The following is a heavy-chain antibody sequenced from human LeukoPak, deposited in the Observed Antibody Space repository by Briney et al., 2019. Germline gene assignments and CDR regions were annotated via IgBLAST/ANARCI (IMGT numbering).Heavy chain of an antibody. CDR2: ISGSGGST. CDR1: GFTFSSYA. Sequence: GGSLRLSCGASGFTFSSYAMSWVRQAPGKGLEWVSVISGSGGSTYYADSVRGRFTLSRDNSKNTLCLQMNSLRAEDTAVYYCAKSQGREQPTFFPQGQRTKGYFDYWGQGTLVTVSS. V-gene: IGHV3-23*01. D-gene: IGHD2/OR15-2a*01. CDR3: AKSQGREQPTFFPQGQRTKGYFDY. J-gene: IGHJ4*02.